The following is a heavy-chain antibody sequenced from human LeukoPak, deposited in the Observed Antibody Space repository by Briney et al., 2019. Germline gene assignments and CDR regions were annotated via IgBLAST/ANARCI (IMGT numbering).Heavy chain of an antibody. CDR2: ISYGGSNK. J-gene: IGHJ4*02. CDR1: GFTFSSYA. Sequence: GGSLRLSCAASGFTFSSYAMHWVRQAPGKGLERVAVISYGGSNKYYADSVKGRFTISRDNSKNTLYLQMNSLRAEDTAVYYCARDTRYSGSYHFDYWGQGALVTVSS. V-gene: IGHV3-30-3*01. CDR3: ARDTRYSGSYHFDY. D-gene: IGHD1-26*01.